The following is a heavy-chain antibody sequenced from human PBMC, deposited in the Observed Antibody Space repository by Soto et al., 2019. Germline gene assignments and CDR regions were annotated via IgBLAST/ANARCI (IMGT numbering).Heavy chain of an antibody. CDR1: GGSVSSGSYY. CDR2: IYYSGST. D-gene: IGHD3-22*01. Sequence: QVQLQESGPGLVKPSETLSLTCTVSGGSVSSGSYYWSWIRQPPGKGLEWIGYIYYSGSTNYNPSLKSRVTISVDTSKNQFSLKLSSVTAADTAVYYCARSTYYYDSSGYYYRNYFDYWGHGTLVTVSS. CDR3: ARSTYYYDSSGYYYRNYFDY. J-gene: IGHJ4*01. V-gene: IGHV4-61*01.